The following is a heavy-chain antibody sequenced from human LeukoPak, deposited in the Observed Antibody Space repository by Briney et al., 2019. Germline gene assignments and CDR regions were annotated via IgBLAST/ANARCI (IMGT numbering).Heavy chain of an antibody. J-gene: IGHJ4*02. Sequence: SETLSLTCTVSGGSISSSSYYWGWIRQPPGKGLEGIGSIYYSGSTYYNPSLKSRVTISVDTSKNQFSLKLSSVTAADTAVYYCARVLRGGLEYFDYWGQGTLVTVSS. CDR2: IYYSGST. CDR1: GGSISSSSYY. CDR3: ARVLRGGLEYFDY. V-gene: IGHV4-39*07.